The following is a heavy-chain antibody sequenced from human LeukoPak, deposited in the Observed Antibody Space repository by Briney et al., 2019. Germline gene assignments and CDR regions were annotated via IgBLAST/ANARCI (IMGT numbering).Heavy chain of an antibody. V-gene: IGHV1-2*02. CDR3: ARARYYYDSSGQSDY. CDR1: GYTFTGYY. Sequence: ASVKVSCKASGYTFTGYYMHWVRQAPGQGLEWMGWINPNSGGTNYAQKFQGRVTMTRNTSISTAYMELSSLRSEDTAVYYCARARYYYDSSGQSDYWGQGTLVTVSS. D-gene: IGHD3-22*01. CDR2: INPNSGGT. J-gene: IGHJ4*02.